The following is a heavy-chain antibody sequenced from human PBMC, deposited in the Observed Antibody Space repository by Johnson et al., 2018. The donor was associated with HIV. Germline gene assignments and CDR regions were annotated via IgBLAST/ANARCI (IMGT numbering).Heavy chain of an antibody. CDR2: IKSRTDGGTT. CDR3: ATVDCGGDCYSGHAFDI. CDR1: GFTFSNAW. Sequence: VQLVESGGGLVKPGGSLRLSCAASGFTFSNAWMSWVRQAPGKGLEWVGHIKSRTDGGTTDYAAPVKGRFTIARDDSKNTLYLQMNSLKTADTAVYYCATVDCGGDCYSGHAFDIWGQGTMVTVSS. V-gene: IGHV3-15*01. D-gene: IGHD2-21*01. J-gene: IGHJ3*02.